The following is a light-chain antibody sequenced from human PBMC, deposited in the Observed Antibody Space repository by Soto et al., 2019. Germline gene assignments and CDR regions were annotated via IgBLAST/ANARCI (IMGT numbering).Light chain of an antibody. V-gene: IGKV3-11*01. CDR1: QSVTNNY. J-gene: IGKJ2*01. Sequence: EIVLTQSPVTLSLSPGERATLSCGASQSVTNNYLAWYQQKPGLAPRLLIYDASNRATGIPARFSGSGSGTDFTLTISSLEPEDFAVYYCQQRSNWPNTFGQGTKVDIK. CDR3: QQRSNWPNT. CDR2: DAS.